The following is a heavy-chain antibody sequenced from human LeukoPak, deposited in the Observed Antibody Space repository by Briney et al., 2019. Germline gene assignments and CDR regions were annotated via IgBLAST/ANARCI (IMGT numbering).Heavy chain of an antibody. Sequence: SQTLSLTCTVSGCSISRGSYYWSWIRQPAGKGREWSGRIYTSGSTNYNPSLKSRVTISVDTAKNQFSLKLSSVTAADTAVYYCESLVWFGEFPIFDYWGQGTLVTVSS. CDR2: IYTSGST. CDR3: ESLVWFGEFPIFDY. V-gene: IGHV4-61*02. D-gene: IGHD3-10*01. CDR1: GCSISRGSYY. J-gene: IGHJ4*02.